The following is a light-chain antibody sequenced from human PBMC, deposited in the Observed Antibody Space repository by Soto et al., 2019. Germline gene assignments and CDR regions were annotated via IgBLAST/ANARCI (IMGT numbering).Light chain of an antibody. Sequence: QSALTQPASVSGSPGQSITISCTGTSSDVGSYNLVSWYQQHPGKAPKLMIYEGSKRPSGVSNRFSGSKSGNTASLTISGRQAEDEADYYCCSYAGSRTFVFGGGTKLTVL. CDR3: CSYAGSRTFV. CDR1: SSDVGSYNL. CDR2: EGS. J-gene: IGLJ2*01. V-gene: IGLV2-23*03.